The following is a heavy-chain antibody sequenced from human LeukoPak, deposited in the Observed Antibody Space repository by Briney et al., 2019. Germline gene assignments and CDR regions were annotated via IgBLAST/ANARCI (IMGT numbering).Heavy chain of an antibody. CDR2: IFTSGST. CDR1: VDSISSYY. J-gene: IGHJ6*03. Sequence: SETLSLTCSLSVDSISSYYWTWIPQPAGKGLQWIGRIFTSGSTSYSTSLKSRLTISLDMSKKQFSLKLNSVTAAETAVYFCARGGGTLHYMDVWGKGSTVTTSS. V-gene: IGHV4-4*07. CDR3: ARGGGTLHYMDV. D-gene: IGHD3-16*01.